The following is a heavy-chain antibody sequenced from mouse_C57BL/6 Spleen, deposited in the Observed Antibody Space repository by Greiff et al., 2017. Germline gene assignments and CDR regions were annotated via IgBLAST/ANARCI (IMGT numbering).Heavy chain of an antibody. D-gene: IGHD1-1*01. Sequence: VQLQESGPELVKPGASVKISCKASGYAFSSSWMNWVKQRPGKGLEWIGRIYPGDGGTNYNGKFKGKATLTADKSSSTAYMQRSSLTSEDSAVYFCARGKFMTTVVASMDYWGQGTSVTVSS. J-gene: IGHJ4*01. CDR3: ARGKFMTTVVASMDY. V-gene: IGHV1-82*01. CDR2: IYPGDGGT. CDR1: GYAFSSSW.